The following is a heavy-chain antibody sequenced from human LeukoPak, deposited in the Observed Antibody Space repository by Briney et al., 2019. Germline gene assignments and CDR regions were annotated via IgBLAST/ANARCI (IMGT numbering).Heavy chain of an antibody. CDR3: ARESGIAAAGGNSDAFDI. J-gene: IGHJ3*02. CDR1: GYTFTGYY. Sequence: VTVSCKASGYTFTGYYMHWVRQAPGQGLEWMGWINPNSGGTNYAQKFQGWVTMTRDTSISTAYMELSRLRSDDTAVYYCARESGIAAAGGNSDAFDIWGQGTMVTVSS. CDR2: INPNSGGT. V-gene: IGHV1-2*04. D-gene: IGHD6-13*01.